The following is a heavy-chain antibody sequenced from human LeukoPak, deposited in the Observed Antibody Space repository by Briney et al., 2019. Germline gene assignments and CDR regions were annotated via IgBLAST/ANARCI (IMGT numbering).Heavy chain of an antibody. J-gene: IGHJ5*02. V-gene: IGHV1-18*01. CDR1: GYTSTSYG. Sequence: ASVKVSCKASGYTSTSYGISWVRQAPGQGLEWMGWISAYNGNTNYAQKLQGRVTMTTDTSTSTAYMELRSLRSDDTAVYYCARDPGYSSGWYSNWFDPWGQGTLVTVSS. D-gene: IGHD6-19*01. CDR2: ISAYNGNT. CDR3: ARDPGYSSGWYSNWFDP.